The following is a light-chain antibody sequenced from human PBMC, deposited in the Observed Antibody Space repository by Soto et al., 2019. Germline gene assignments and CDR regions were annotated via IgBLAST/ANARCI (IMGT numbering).Light chain of an antibody. V-gene: IGKV1-5*03. CDR1: QSISSG. CDR2: NAS. Sequence: DIQMTQSPSTLSASVGDRVTITCRSSQSISSGLAWYQQKPGKAPKLLIYNASSLESGVPSRFRGSGSGTEFTLTISSLQPDDFATYYCQQYNSYSRTFGHGTKVEIK. J-gene: IGKJ1*01. CDR3: QQYNSYSRT.